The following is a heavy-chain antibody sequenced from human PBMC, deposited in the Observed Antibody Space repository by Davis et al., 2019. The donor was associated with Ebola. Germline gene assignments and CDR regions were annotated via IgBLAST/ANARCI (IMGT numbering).Heavy chain of an antibody. CDR1: VYTFTSYG. Sequence: SVHVSCQASVYTFTSYGITWVRQAPGQGLEWMGWISPYNGNTNYIQNLQGRVTMTTDTSTSTAYMELRSLRSDDTAVYYCARGVPRTTVVTPWAFDIWGQGTMVTVSS. CDR2: ISPYNGNT. CDR3: ARGVPRTTVVTPWAFDI. V-gene: IGHV1-18*04. D-gene: IGHD4-23*01. J-gene: IGHJ3*02.